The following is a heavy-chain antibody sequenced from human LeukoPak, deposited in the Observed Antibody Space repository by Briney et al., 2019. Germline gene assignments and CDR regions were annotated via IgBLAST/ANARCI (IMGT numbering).Heavy chain of an antibody. CDR2: INPNSGGT. V-gene: IGHV1-2*02. J-gene: IGHJ4*02. CDR1: GYTFTGYY. CDR3: ARNLAKYSNYPDY. Sequence: ASVKVSCKASGYTFTGYYMHWVRQAPGQGLEWMGWINPNSGGTNYAQKSQGRVTMTRDTSISTAYMELSRLRSDDTAVYYCARNLAKYSNYPDYWGQGTLVTVSS. D-gene: IGHD4-11*01.